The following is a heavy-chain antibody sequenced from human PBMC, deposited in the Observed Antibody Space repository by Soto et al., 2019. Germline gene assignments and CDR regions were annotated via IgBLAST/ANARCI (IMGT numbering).Heavy chain of an antibody. CDR1: GFTFSRYA. Sequence: QVQLVESGGGVVQPGRSLRLSCAASGFTFSRYALHWVRQAPGKGLEWVAVISYDGSNKYYSDSAKGRFSISRDDSRNTLYLHMISLRADDTAVYFCAKPPALAPYSTGLSQYWGQGTLVTVSS. V-gene: IGHV3-30-3*01. J-gene: IGHJ4*02. D-gene: IGHD6-19*01. CDR3: AKPPALAPYSTGLSQY. CDR2: ISYDGSNK.